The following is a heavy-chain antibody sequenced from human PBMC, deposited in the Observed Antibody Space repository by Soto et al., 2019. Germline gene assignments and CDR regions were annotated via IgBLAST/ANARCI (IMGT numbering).Heavy chain of an antibody. J-gene: IGHJ4*02. D-gene: IGHD3-10*01. V-gene: IGHV1-69*01. CDR2: IIPVLDTA. CDR1: GGTFTNSA. CDR3: GRCQVNYMRETYYVDS. Sequence: QVQLVQSGAEVMKPGSSVKVSCKTSGGTFTNSAFSWVRQAPGQGPEWMGGIIPVLDTANYAQKFLGRLTNAEDESTNTVHMDLTGLRSGETTIYLWGRCQVNYMRETYYVDSWGQGTLVTASS.